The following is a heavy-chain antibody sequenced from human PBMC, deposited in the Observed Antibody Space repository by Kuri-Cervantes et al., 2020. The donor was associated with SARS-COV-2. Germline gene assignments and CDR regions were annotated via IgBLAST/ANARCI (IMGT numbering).Heavy chain of an antibody. CDR2: ISYDGSNK. D-gene: IGHD3-3*01. V-gene: IGHV3-30-3*01. CDR3: ARDWGSGYSGGRGMDV. Sequence: GESLKISCAASGFTFSSYAMHWVRQAPGKGLEWVAVISYDGSNKYYADSVKGRFTISRDNSKNTLYLQMNSLRAEDTAVYYCARDWGSGYSGGRGMDVWGQGTRSPSP. CDR1: GFTFSSYA. J-gene: IGHJ6*02.